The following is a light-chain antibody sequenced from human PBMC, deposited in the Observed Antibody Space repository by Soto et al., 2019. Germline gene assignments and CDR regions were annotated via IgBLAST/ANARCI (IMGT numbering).Light chain of an antibody. CDR3: SSYTGSNIPVI. CDR1: SSDVGSYTL. V-gene: IGLV2-14*02. J-gene: IGLJ1*01. Sequence: QSALTQPASVSGSPGQSITISCTGTSSDVGSYTLVSWYQQHPGKAPKLMIFEVSKRPSGVSHRFSGSKSGSTASLTISGLQAEDEAHYYCSSYTGSNIPVIFGSGTKLTVL. CDR2: EVS.